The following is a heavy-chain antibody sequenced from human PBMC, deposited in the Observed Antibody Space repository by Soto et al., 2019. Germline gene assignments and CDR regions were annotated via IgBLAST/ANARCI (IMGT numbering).Heavy chain of an antibody. CDR1: GFTFSRYA. CDR3: AKLEEAVAGRNSYYYYYGMDV. D-gene: IGHD6-19*01. CDR2: ISGSGGST. J-gene: IGHJ6*02. Sequence: AGSLRLSCAASGFTFSRYAMSWVRQAPVKVLELVSAISGSGGSTYYADSVKGRFTISRDNSKNTLYLQMNSLRAEDTAVYYCAKLEEAVAGRNSYYYYYGMDVWGQGTTVTVSS. V-gene: IGHV3-23*01.